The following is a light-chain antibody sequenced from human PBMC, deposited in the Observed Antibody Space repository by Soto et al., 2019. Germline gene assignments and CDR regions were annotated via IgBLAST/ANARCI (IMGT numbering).Light chain of an antibody. V-gene: IGKV1-5*01. CDR3: QQYNSYSPT. J-gene: IGKJ1*01. Sequence: IQMTQSPSTLSASVGDRVTVACRASQSVSDWLAWYQQKPGNPPKLLIYDTSRLESAVPSRFSASGSETEFTLTISGLQPGDSATYYCQQYNSYSPTFGQGTKVDIK. CDR1: QSVSDW. CDR2: DTS.